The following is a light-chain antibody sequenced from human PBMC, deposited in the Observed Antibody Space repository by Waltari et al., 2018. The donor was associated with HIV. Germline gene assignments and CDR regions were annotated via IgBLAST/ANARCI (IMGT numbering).Light chain of an antibody. V-gene: IGLV3-25*03. CDR1: AMPNPY. J-gene: IGLJ2*01. Sequence: SYELTQPPSVSVSPGQTARITCSGDAMPNPYAYWYQQWAGQAPVLVIYNDTERPSGIPQRLSGSSSGTTVTLTISGVQAEDEADYYCQSADNSGSYSVVFGGGTKLSVL. CDR2: NDT. CDR3: QSADNSGSYSVV.